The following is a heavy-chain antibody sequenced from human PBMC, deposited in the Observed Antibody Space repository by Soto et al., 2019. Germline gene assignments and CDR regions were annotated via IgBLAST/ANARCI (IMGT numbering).Heavy chain of an antibody. Sequence: ASVKVSCKASGYSFTSYDINWVRQAPGQGLEWMGWMNPNSGHTDYPQKFQGRVTMTRDTSITTAYMRLSSLTSEDTAVYFCATHAYYYDSSGRRDAFDIWGQGTMVTVSS. CDR2: MNPNSGHT. CDR3: ATHAYYYDSSGRRDAFDI. D-gene: IGHD3-22*01. CDR1: GYSFTSYD. J-gene: IGHJ3*02. V-gene: IGHV1-8*01.